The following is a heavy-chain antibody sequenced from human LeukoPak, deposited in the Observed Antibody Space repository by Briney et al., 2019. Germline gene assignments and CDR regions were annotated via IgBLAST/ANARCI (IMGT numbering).Heavy chain of an antibody. CDR1: GGTFSSYA. J-gene: IGHJ4*02. Sequence: SVKVSCKASGGTFSSYAISWVRQAPGQGLEWMGGIIPIFGTANYAQKFQGRVTITADKSTSTAYMELSSLRSEDTAVYYCARVPVGYCSGGSCFTSYCFDYWGQGTLVTVSS. CDR2: IIPIFGTA. CDR3: ARVPVGYCSGGSCFTSYCFDY. V-gene: IGHV1-69*06. D-gene: IGHD2-15*01.